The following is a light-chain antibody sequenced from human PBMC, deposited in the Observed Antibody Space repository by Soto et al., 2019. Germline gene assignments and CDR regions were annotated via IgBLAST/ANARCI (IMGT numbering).Light chain of an antibody. CDR2: GAS. Sequence: EIVLTQSPATLSLSPGERATLSCRASQSIGLAIAWYQQTPGQAPRLLIYGASTRATGIPVRFSGSASGTEFTLTISSLQSEDFTVYYCQQYNKWPLTFGQGTKVDIK. V-gene: IGKV3-15*01. J-gene: IGKJ1*01. CDR1: QSIGLA. CDR3: QQYNKWPLT.